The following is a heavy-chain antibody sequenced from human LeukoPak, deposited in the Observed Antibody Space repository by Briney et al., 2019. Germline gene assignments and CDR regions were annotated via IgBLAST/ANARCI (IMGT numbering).Heavy chain of an antibody. Sequence: GGSLRLSCVASGFTFGKYWMSWVRQAPGKGLEWVANIKLDGSEKNYVDSVKGRFTISRDNTKNSLYLQMNSLRAEDTAVYYCAKDGMTTVTSFDYWGQGTLVTVSS. CDR1: GFTFGKYW. CDR3: AKDGMTTVTSFDY. J-gene: IGHJ4*02. CDR2: IKLDGSEK. V-gene: IGHV3-7*03. D-gene: IGHD4-17*01.